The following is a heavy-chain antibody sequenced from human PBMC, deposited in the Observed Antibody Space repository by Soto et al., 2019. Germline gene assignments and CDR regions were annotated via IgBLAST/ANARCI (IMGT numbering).Heavy chain of an antibody. D-gene: IGHD5-12*01. CDR2: IIPILGIA. CDR1: GGTFSSYT. J-gene: IGHJ4*02. V-gene: IGHV1-69*02. Sequence: XVKVSCRASGGTFSSYTISWVRQAPGQGLEWMGRIIPILGIANYAQKFQGRVTITRDTSASTAYMELSTLRSEDTAVYYCARVSGYYLPDYWGQGTLVTVSS. CDR3: ARVSGYYLPDY.